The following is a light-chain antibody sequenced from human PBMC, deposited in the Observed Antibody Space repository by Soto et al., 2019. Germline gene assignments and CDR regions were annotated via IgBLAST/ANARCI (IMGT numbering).Light chain of an antibody. Sequence: QSVLTQPPSVSEAPRQRVTISCSGSSSNIGNNAVNWYQQLPGAAPKLLIFGDSNRPSGVPDRFSGSKSGTSASLAITGLQADDEADYYCQSSDSRLSGSDVFGTGTKLTVL. CDR3: QSSDSRLSGSDV. J-gene: IGLJ1*01. CDR1: SSNIGNNA. V-gene: IGLV1-40*01. CDR2: GDS.